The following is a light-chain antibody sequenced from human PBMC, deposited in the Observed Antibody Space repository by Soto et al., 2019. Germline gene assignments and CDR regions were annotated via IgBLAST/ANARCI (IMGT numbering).Light chain of an antibody. V-gene: IGKV3-20*01. CDR1: QTIYSNN. CDR3: QQYGSWT. J-gene: IGKJ1*01. CDR2: GTS. Sequence: EIVLTQSPGTLSVSPGERATLSCRASQTIYSNNLAWYQQKPGQAPSLLIYGTSSRATGIPDSFSRSGSGTHFTLAISRLEPEATAIYYCQQYGSWTFGQGTKVEIK.